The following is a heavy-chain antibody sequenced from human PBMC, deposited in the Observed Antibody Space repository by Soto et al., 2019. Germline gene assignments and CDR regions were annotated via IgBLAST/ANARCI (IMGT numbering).Heavy chain of an antibody. Sequence: QVQLVQSGAEVKKPGSSVKVSCKASGGTFSSYTISWVRQAPGQGLEWMGRIIPILGIANYAQKFQGRVTITADKSTSTAYMELSSLRSEDTAVYYCARDGCSEYYYDSCFDPWGQGTLVTVSS. CDR1: GGTFSSYT. D-gene: IGHD3-22*01. J-gene: IGHJ5*02. CDR3: ARDGCSEYYYDSCFDP. V-gene: IGHV1-69*08. CDR2: IIPILGIA.